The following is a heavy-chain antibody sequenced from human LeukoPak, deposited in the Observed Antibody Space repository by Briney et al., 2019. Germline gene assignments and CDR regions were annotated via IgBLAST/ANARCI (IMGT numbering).Heavy chain of an antibody. CDR3: ARYYYGSGSRSPFFDP. CDR1: GFTFSSYG. J-gene: IGHJ5*02. D-gene: IGHD3-10*01. CDR2: IKQDGSEK. V-gene: IGHV3-7*01. Sequence: GGSLRLSCAASGFTFSSYGMHWVRQAPGKGLEWVANIKQDGSEKKYVDSVKGRFTISRDNAKNSLYLQMNSLRAEDTAVYYCARYYYGSGSRSPFFDPWGQGTLVTVSS.